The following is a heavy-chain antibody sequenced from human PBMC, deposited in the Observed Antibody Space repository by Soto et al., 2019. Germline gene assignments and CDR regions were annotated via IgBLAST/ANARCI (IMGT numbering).Heavy chain of an antibody. CDR3: ARISSGYDY. CDR1: GGSISSGCYS. Sequence: SETLSLTCAVSGGSISSGCYSWSWIRQPPGKGLEWIGYIYHSGSTYYNPSLKSRVTISVDRSKNQFSLKLSSVTAADTAVYYCARISSGYDYWGQGTLVTVSS. J-gene: IGHJ4*02. V-gene: IGHV4-30-2*01. CDR2: IYHSGST. D-gene: IGHD3-22*01.